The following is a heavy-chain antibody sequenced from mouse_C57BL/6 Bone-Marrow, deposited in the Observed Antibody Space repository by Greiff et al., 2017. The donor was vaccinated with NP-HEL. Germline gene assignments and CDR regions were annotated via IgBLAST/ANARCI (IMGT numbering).Heavy chain of an antibody. CDR1: GYTFTSYW. D-gene: IGHD1-1*01. V-gene: IGHV1-55*01. Sequence: QVQLQQSGAELVKPGASVKMSCKASGYTFTSYWITWVKQRPGQGLEWIGDIYPGSGSTNYNEKFKSKATLTVDTSSSTAYMQLSSLTSEDSAVYYCARWYYGSRYFDYWGQGTTLTVAS. J-gene: IGHJ2*01. CDR3: ARWYYGSRYFDY. CDR2: IYPGSGST.